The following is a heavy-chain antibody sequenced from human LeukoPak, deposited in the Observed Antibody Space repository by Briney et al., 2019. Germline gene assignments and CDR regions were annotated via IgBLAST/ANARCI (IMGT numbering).Heavy chain of an antibody. CDR2: IYPGDSDT. V-gene: IGHV5-51*01. CDR3: ARQRRSDYGVRGAFDI. D-gene: IGHD4-17*01. CDR1: GYSFTSYW. Sequence: KVSCKGSGYSFTSYWIGWVRQMPGKGLEWMGIIYPGDSDTRYSPSFQGQVTISADKSISTAYLQWSSLKASDTAMYYCARQRRSDYGVRGAFDIWGQGTMVTVSS. J-gene: IGHJ3*02.